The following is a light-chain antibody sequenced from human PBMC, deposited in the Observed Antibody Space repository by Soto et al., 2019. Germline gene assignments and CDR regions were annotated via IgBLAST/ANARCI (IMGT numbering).Light chain of an antibody. Sequence: EIVLTQSPDTLSLSPGERAALSCRASQSVRDSFLAWYQQKRGQSPRLLIYAATSRATGIPERFSGSGSETDFTLTIYRLEPEDFAVYYCQQYGSSPYTFGQGTKLEIK. CDR3: QQYGSSPYT. V-gene: IGKV3-20*01. J-gene: IGKJ2*01. CDR2: AAT. CDR1: QSVRDSF.